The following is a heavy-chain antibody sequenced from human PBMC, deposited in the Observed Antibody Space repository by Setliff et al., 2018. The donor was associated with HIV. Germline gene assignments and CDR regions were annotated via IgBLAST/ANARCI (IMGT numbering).Heavy chain of an antibody. D-gene: IGHD1-1*01. CDR1: GDSMSSGSYF. CDR2: IYYTGFA. V-gene: IGHV4-39*02. J-gene: IGHJ4*02. Sequence: SETLSLTCSVSGDSMSSGSYFWGWIRQTPGKGLEWIGNIYYTGFAYYNPSLKSRVTISLDTSKTHFYLNLTSVTDADTAVYFCAREGRGDPAVATTRIDYWGQGKLITVSS. CDR3: AREGRGDPAVATTRIDY.